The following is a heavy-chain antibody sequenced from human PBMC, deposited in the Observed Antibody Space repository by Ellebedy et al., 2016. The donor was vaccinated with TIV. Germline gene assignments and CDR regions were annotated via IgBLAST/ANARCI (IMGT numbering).Heavy chain of an antibody. J-gene: IGHJ4*02. D-gene: IGHD2-2*01. Sequence: AASVKVSCKASGYTFTSFGITWVRHAPGQGPEWMGWIGTYSGHTNYARKFQGRVTMTTDTFTSTAYMELRSLTSDDAAVSYCARDFHCTSNNCDERPYLYYFDSWGQGTLVTVSS. CDR3: ARDFHCTSNNCDERPYLYYFDS. CDR1: GYTFTSFG. CDR2: IGTYSGHT. V-gene: IGHV1-18*01.